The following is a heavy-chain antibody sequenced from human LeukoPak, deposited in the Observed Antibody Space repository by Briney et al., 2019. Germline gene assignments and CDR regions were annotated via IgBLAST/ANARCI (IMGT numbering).Heavy chain of an antibody. CDR2: IKQDGSEK. Sequence: GGSLRLSCAASGFTFSSYWMSWVRQAPGKGLEWVANIKQDGSEKYYVDSVKGRFTISRDNAKNSLYLQMHSLRAEDTAVYYCARGFGLAYPFYCMDVWGKGTTVTISS. V-gene: IGHV3-7*01. CDR3: ARGFGLAYPFYCMDV. CDR1: GFTFSSYW. D-gene: IGHD3/OR15-3a*01. J-gene: IGHJ6*03.